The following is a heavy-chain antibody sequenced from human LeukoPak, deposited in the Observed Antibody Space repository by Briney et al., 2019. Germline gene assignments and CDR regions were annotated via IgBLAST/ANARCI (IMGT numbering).Heavy chain of an antibody. CDR3: SRRRDVEPAMVIDY. CDR1: GFTFSGSA. Sequence: GGSLKLSCAASGFTFSGSAMHWVRQASGKGLEWVAGIRGKGNSYATADAASVKGRITISRDDSKNTANLQINSLKTEDTAVYDCSRRRDVEPAMVIDYWGREPWSPSPQ. CDR2: IRGKGNSYAT. D-gene: IGHD5-18*01. J-gene: IGHJ4*02. V-gene: IGHV3-73*01.